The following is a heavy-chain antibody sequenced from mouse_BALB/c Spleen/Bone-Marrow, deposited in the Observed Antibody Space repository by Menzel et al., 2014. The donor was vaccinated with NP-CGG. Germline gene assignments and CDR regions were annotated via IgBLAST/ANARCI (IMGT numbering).Heavy chain of an antibody. V-gene: IGHV2-9*02. CDR2: IWAGGST. J-gene: IGHJ4*01. CDR1: GLSLTSYG. CDR3: ARDYGSSYYAMDY. Sequence: VQVVESGPGLVAPSQSLSITCTVSGLSLTSYGVHWVRQPPGKGLEWLGVIWAGGSTNYNSALMSRLSISKDNSKSQVFLKMNSLQTDDTAMYYCARDYGSSYYAMDYWGQGTSVTVSS. D-gene: IGHD1-1*01.